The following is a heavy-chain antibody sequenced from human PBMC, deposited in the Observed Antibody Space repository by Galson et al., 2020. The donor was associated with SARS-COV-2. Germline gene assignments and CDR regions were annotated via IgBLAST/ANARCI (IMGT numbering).Heavy chain of an antibody. D-gene: IGHD3-22*01. CDR2: IHYTGSN. CDR3: ARSHDSNGNALDI. J-gene: IGHJ3*02. CDR1: GGSISSGSYY. V-gene: IGHV4-61*02. Sequence: SETLSLTCTVSGGSISSGSYYWSWIRQPDGKELEWIGRIHYTGSNNYNPSLKRRVTISVDTSKNQFSLRLSSVTAADTAVYYCARSHDSNGNALDIWGQGTMVTVSS.